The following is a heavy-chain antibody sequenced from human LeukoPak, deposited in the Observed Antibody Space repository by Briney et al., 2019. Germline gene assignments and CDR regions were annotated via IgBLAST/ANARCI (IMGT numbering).Heavy chain of an antibody. Sequence: KPSETLSLTCTVSGVSISCYYWSWIRQPPGKGLEWIGYIYYSGSTNYNPSLKSRVTISVDTSKNQFSLKLSSVTAADTAVYYCARMRYDIDYWGQGTLVTVSS. CDR3: ARMRYDIDY. D-gene: IGHD3-22*01. V-gene: IGHV4-59*08. CDR2: IYYSGST. J-gene: IGHJ4*02. CDR1: GVSISCYY.